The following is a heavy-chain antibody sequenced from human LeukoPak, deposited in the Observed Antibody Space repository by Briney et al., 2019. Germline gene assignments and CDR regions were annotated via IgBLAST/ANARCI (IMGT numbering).Heavy chain of an antibody. CDR3: ARGVSWHYFDY. CDR1: GFTFSSYG. D-gene: IGHD6-13*01. CDR2: IWYDGSNK. V-gene: IGHV3-33*01. Sequence: PGRSLRLSCAASGFTFSSYGMHWVRQAPGKGLEWVAVIWYDGSNKYYADSVKGRFTISRDNSKYTLYLQMNSLRAEDTAVYYCARGVSWHYFDYWGQGTLVTVSS. J-gene: IGHJ4*02.